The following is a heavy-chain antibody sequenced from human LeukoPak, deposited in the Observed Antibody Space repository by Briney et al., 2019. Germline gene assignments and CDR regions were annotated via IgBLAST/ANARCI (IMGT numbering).Heavy chain of an antibody. D-gene: IGHD6-19*01. CDR1: GFTFSDYY. Sequence: GGPLRLSCAASGFTFSDYYMSWIRQAPGKGLEWVSYISSSSSYTNYADSVKGRFTISRDNAKHSLYLQMNSLRAEDTAVYYCATLSSGWYPSTFNTPPYWGQGTLVTVSS. J-gene: IGHJ4*02. CDR2: ISSSSSYT. CDR3: ATLSSGWYPSTFNTPPY. V-gene: IGHV3-11*03.